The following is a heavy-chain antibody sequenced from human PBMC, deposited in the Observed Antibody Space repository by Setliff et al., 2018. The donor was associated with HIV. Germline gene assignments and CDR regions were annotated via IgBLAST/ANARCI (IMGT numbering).Heavy chain of an antibody. J-gene: IGHJ4*02. Sequence: SETLSLTCTVSGGSINSGHYYWSWIRHHPGKGLEWIGYIYYTGSTHFNPSLKSRVTLSIDTSKNQFSLKLSSVTAADTAVYYCARDRYAGEIDYWGQGTLVTVS. D-gene: IGHD3-10*01. CDR1: GGSINSGHYY. V-gene: IGHV4-31*03. CDR2: IYYTGST. CDR3: ARDRYAGEIDY.